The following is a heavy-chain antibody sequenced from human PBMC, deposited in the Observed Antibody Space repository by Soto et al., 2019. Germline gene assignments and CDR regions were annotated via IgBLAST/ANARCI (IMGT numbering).Heavy chain of an antibody. CDR1: GFTFSSYA. J-gene: IGHJ6*02. D-gene: IGHD3-3*01. V-gene: IGHV3-30-3*01. Sequence: PWGSLRLSCAASGFTFSSYAMHWVRQAPGKGLEWVAVISYDGSNKYYADSVKGRFTISRDNSKNTLYLQMNSLRAEDTAVYYCARSNYDFWSGYTPALYYYYGMDVWGQGTTVTVSS. CDR3: ARSNYDFWSGYTPALYYYYGMDV. CDR2: ISYDGSNK.